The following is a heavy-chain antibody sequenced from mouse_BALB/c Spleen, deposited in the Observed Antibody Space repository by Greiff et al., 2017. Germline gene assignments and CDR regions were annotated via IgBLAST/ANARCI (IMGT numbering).Heavy chain of an antibody. D-gene: IGHD2-3*01. CDR3: ARGGMGLLDAMDY. CDR2: IYPGNGGT. Sequence: QVQLQQSGAELVRSGASVKMSCKASGYTFTSYNMHWVKQTPGQGLEWIGYIYPGNGGTNYNQKFKGKATLTADTSSSTAYMQISSLTSEDSAVYFCARGGMGLLDAMDYWGQGTSVTVSS. J-gene: IGHJ4*01. V-gene: IGHV1-12*01. CDR1: GYTFTSYN.